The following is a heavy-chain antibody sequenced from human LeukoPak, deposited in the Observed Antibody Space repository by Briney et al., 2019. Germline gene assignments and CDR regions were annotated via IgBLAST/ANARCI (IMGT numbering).Heavy chain of an antibody. CDR3: ARGSSAMIVVVITTGDY. CDR1: GYTFTCYY. CDR2: INPNSGGT. Sequence: ASVKVSCTASGYTFTCYYMHWVRQAPGQGLEWMGWINPNSGGTNYAQKFQGRVTMARDTSISTAYMELSRLRSDDTAVYYCARGSSAMIVVVITTGDYWGQGTLVTVPS. J-gene: IGHJ4*02. V-gene: IGHV1-2*02. D-gene: IGHD3-22*01.